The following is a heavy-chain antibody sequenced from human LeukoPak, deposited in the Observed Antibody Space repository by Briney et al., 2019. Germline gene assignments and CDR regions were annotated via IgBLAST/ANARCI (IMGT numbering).Heavy chain of an antibody. CDR2: IYSGGST. V-gene: IGHV3-66*01. J-gene: IGHJ4*02. D-gene: IGHD3-22*01. CDR3: ARDSDYSSGYSFPDY. Sequence: GGSLRLSCAASEFSVGSNYMTWVRQAPGKGLEWVSLIYSGGSTYYADSVKGRFTISRDNSKNTLYLQMGSLRAEDMAVYYCARDSDYSSGYSFPDYWGQGTLVTVSS. CDR1: EFSVGSNY.